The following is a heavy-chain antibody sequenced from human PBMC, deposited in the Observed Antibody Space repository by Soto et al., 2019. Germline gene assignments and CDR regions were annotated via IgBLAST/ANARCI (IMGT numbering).Heavy chain of an antibody. Sequence: GGSLRLSCAASGFTFSNAWMNWVRQAPGKGLEWVGRIKSKTDGGTTGYAAPVKGRFTISRDDSKNTLYLQMNSLKTEDTAVYYCTTLSITIFGVVLMDVWGQGTTVTVSS. CDR1: GFTFSNAW. CDR2: IKSKTDGGTT. J-gene: IGHJ6*02. CDR3: TTLSITIFGVVLMDV. V-gene: IGHV3-15*07. D-gene: IGHD3-3*01.